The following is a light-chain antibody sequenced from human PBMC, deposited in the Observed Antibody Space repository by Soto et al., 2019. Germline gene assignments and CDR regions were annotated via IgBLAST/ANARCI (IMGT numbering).Light chain of an antibody. V-gene: IGKV3-11*01. Sequence: EIVLTQSPATLSLSPGERATLSCRASQSVSSYLAWYQQKPGQAPRLLIYDASNRATGIPARFSGSGSGTDFTLTISSLEPEDYALYHCQQRELTFGGGTKVKIK. J-gene: IGKJ4*01. CDR3: QQRELT. CDR2: DAS. CDR1: QSVSSY.